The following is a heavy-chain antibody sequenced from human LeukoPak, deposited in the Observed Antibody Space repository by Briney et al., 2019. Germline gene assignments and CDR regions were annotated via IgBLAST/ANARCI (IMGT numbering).Heavy chain of an antibody. CDR2: IIPIFGTA. CDR1: GGTFSSYA. V-gene: IGHV1-69*13. CDR3: ARDIGKSGIVGATSTY. J-gene: IGHJ4*02. Sequence: ASVKVSCKASGGTFSSYAISWVRQAPGRGLEWMGGIIPIFGTANYAQKFQGRVTITADESTSTAYMELSSLRSEDTAVYYCARDIGKSGIVGATSTYWGQGTLVTVSS. D-gene: IGHD1-26*01.